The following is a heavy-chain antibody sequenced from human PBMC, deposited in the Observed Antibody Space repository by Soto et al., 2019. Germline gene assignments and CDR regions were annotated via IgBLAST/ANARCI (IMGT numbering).Heavy chain of an antibody. V-gene: IGHV5-51*01. J-gene: IGHJ3*02. D-gene: IGHD2-15*01. CDR2: IYPGDSDT. Sequence: GESLKISCKGSGYSFTSYWIGWVRQMPGKGLEWMGIIYPGDSDTRYSPSFQGQVTISADKSISTAYLQWSSLKASDTATYYCARLDQLDAGKEVVVAATPAFDAFDIWGQGTMVTVSS. CDR3: ARLDQLDAGKEVVVAATPAFDAFDI. CDR1: GYSFTSYW.